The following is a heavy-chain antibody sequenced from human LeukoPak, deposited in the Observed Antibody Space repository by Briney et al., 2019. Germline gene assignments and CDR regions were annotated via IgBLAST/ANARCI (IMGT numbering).Heavy chain of an antibody. J-gene: IGHJ6*02. V-gene: IGHV1-2*02. Sequence: ASVKVSCKASGYTFTGYYMHWVRQAPGQGLEWMGWINPNSGGTNYAQKFQGRVTMTRDTSISTAYMELSRLRSDDTAVYYCAKQSRGGSRTSYYYYGMDVWGQGTTVTVSS. CDR1: GYTFTGYY. CDR3: AKQSRGGSRTSYYYYGMDV. D-gene: IGHD3-16*01. CDR2: INPNSGGT.